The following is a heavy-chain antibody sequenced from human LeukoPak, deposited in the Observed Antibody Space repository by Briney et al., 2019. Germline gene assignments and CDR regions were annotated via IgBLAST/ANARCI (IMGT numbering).Heavy chain of an antibody. CDR3: AGNSASSSGNEPS. J-gene: IGHJ5*02. CDR2: IYTSGST. D-gene: IGHD6-6*01. V-gene: IGHV4-61*02. Sequence: PSQTLSLTCTVSGGSISSGSYYWSWIRQPAGKGLEWIGRIYTSGSTNYNPSLKSRVTISVDTSENQFSLKLRSVTAADTAVYYCAGNSASSSGNEPSWGRGTLVTVSS. CDR1: GGSISSGSYY.